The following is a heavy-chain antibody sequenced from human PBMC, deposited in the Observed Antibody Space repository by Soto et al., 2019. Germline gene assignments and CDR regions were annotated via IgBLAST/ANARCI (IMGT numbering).Heavy chain of an antibody. CDR1: GYTFTSYG. Sequence: XSVKVSCKASGYTFTSYGISWVRQAPGQGLEWMGWISAYNGNTNYAQKLQGRVTMTTATSTSTAYMELRSLRSDDTAVYYCARASISITIFGVVIVETDYYYGMDVWGQGTTVTVSS. J-gene: IGHJ6*02. V-gene: IGHV1-18*01. D-gene: IGHD3-3*01. CDR3: ARASISITIFGVVIVETDYYYGMDV. CDR2: ISAYNGNT.